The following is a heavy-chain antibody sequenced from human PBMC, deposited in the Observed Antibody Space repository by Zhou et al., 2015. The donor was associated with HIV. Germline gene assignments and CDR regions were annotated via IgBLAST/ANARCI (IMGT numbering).Heavy chain of an antibody. CDR1: GGTFSSYA. V-gene: IGHV1-69*01. J-gene: IGHJ3*02. CDR3: ARGSIAYCGGDCYSTDAFDI. Sequence: QVQLVQSGAEVKKPGSSVKVSCKASGGTFSSYAISWVRQAPGQGLEWMGGIIPIFGTANYAQKFQGRVTITADESTSTAYMELSSLRSEDTAVYYCARGSIAYCGGDCYSTDAFDIWGQGTMVTVSS. D-gene: IGHD2-21*02. CDR2: IIPIFGTA.